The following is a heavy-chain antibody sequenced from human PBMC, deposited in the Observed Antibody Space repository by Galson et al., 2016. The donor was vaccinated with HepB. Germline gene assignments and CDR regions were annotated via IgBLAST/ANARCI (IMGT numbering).Heavy chain of an antibody. J-gene: IGHJ2*01. V-gene: IGHV5-10-1*01. Sequence: QSGAEVKKPGESLRISCKGSGFTFSDYWITWVRQMPGKGLEWMGRIDPSDSYTNYSPSFQGYVTISSDKSITTAYLQWTSLKASDTAIYYCATSLAVAGHWYFDLWGRGTLVTVSS. CDR1: GFTFSDYW. CDR2: IDPSDSYT. D-gene: IGHD6-19*01. CDR3: ATSLAVAGHWYFDL.